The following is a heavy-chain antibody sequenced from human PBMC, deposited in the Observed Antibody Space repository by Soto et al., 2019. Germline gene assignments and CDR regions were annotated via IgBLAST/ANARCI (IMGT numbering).Heavy chain of an antibody. Sequence: GGSLRLSCAASGFTFSSYAMSWVRQAPGKGLEWVANIKQDGSEKYYMDSVKGRFTISRDNAKNSLYLQMNSLRAEDTAVYYCARDSTTVTYTGGYWGQGTLVTVSS. CDR3: ARDSTTVTYTGGY. CDR2: IKQDGSEK. J-gene: IGHJ4*02. D-gene: IGHD4-17*01. V-gene: IGHV3-7*03. CDR1: GFTFSSYA.